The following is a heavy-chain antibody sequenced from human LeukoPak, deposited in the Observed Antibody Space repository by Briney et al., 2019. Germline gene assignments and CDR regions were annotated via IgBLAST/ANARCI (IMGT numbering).Heavy chain of an antibody. D-gene: IGHD3-9*01. CDR3: ARGPYDILTGYSQGYMDV. J-gene: IGHJ6*03. Sequence: SQTLSLTCTVSRGSISSGSYYWSWIRQPAGKGLEWIGRIYTSGSTNYNPSLKSRVTISVDTSKNQFSLKLSSVTAADTAVYYCARGPYDILTGYSQGYMDVWGKGTTVTVSS. CDR2: IYTSGST. CDR1: RGSISSGSYY. V-gene: IGHV4-61*02.